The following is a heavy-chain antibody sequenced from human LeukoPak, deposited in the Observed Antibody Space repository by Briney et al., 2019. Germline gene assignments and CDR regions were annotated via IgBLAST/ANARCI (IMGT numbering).Heavy chain of an antibody. V-gene: IGHV4-34*01. J-gene: IGHJ6*02. CDR1: GESFSGYY. D-gene: IGHD4-23*01. Sequence: PSETLSLTCAVYGESFSGYYWSWIRQPPGKGLEWIGEINHSGSTNYNPSLKSRVTISVHTSKNQFSLRLSSVTAADTAVYYCARLLYAGVTDDGMDVWGQGTTVTVSS. CDR2: INHSGST. CDR3: ARLLYAGVTDDGMDV.